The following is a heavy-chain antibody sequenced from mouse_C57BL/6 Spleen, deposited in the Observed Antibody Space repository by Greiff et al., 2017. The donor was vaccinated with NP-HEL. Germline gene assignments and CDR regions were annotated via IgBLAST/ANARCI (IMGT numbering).Heavy chain of an antibody. CDR2: ISYDGSN. CDR3: AGGDY. CDR1: GYSITSGYY. Sequence: EVQLQQSGPGLVKPSQSLSLTCSVTGYSITSGYYWNWIRQFPGNKLEWMGYISYDGSNNYNPSLKNRISITRDTSKNQFFLKLNSVTTEDTATYYCAGGDYWGQGTTLTVSS. J-gene: IGHJ2*01. V-gene: IGHV3-6*01.